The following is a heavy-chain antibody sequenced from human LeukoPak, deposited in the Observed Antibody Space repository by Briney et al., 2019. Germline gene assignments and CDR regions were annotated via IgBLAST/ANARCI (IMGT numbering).Heavy chain of an antibody. Sequence: PGGSLRLSCTVAGFTVSSNSMSWVRQAPGKGLEGVSVIYSDNTHYSDSVKGRFTISRDNSKNTLYLQMNSLRAEDTAVYYCARRAGAYSHPYDYWGQGTLVTVSS. D-gene: IGHD4/OR15-4a*01. V-gene: IGHV3-53*01. CDR3: ARRAGAYSHPYDY. J-gene: IGHJ4*02. CDR2: IYSDNT. CDR1: GFTVSSNS.